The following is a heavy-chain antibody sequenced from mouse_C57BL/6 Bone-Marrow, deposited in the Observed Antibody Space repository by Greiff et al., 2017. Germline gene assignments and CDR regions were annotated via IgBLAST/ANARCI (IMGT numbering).Heavy chain of an antibody. V-gene: IGHV1-64*01. CDR2: IHPNSGST. J-gene: IGHJ3*01. CDR1: GYTFTSYW. D-gene: IGHD2-5*01. CDR3: ARWPYYSNYGFAY. Sequence: QVQLQQPGAELVKPGASVKLSCKASGYTFTSYWMHWVKQRPGQGLEWIGMIHPNSGSTNYNEKFKSKATLTVDKSSSTAYMQLSSLTSEDSAVYYCARWPYYSNYGFAYWGQGTLVTVSA.